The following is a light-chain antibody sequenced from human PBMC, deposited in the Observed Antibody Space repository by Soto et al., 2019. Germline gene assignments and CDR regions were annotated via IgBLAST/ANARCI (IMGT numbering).Light chain of an antibody. Sequence: DIQMTHSPSTLSACVGDRVTITCRASQSIGRWLAWYQQKPGKAPKLLIYDASNLEAGVPSRFRGSGSGTDFTFTISRLQPEDIATYYCQQYENLPTFGQGTRLEIK. CDR1: QSIGRW. CDR2: DAS. V-gene: IGKV1-33*01. CDR3: QQYENLPT. J-gene: IGKJ5*01.